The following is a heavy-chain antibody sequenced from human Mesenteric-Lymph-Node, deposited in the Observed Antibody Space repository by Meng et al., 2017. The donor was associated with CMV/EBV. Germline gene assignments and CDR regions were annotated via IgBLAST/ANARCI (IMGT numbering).Heavy chain of an antibody. D-gene: IGHD2-2*01. J-gene: IGHJ4*02. CDR1: GFTFSSHA. CDR2: ISTSGGTT. Sequence: GGSLRLSCAASGFTFSSHATNWVRQAPGEGLEWASAISTSGGTTTYADSLKGRFTIPRDNAKNSLYLQMNSLRAEDTAVYYCARDPRVKSYVVVPAASDYWGQGTVVTVSS. V-gene: IGHV3-23*01. CDR3: ARDPRVKSYVVVPAASDY.